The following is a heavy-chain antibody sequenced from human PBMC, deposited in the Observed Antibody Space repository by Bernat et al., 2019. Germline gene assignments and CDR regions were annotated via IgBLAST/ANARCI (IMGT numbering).Heavy chain of an antibody. CDR2: INNDGIIT. CDR1: GFTFSSYW. CDR3: ASGISIFQGNVDDS. V-gene: IGHV3-74*01. Sequence: EVQLVESGGGLIQPGGSLRLSCAASGFTFSSYWMHWVRQAPGKGLVWVSRINNDGIITTYADSVKGRYTMPRDKAKNTLYLQMNSLRAADTAVYYCASGISIFQGNVDDSWGQGTLVSVSS. D-gene: IGHD2/OR15-2a*01. J-gene: IGHJ4*02.